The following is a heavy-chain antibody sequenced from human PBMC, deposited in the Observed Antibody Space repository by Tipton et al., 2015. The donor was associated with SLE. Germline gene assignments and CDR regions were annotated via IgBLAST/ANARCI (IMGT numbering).Heavy chain of an antibody. D-gene: IGHD6-13*01. CDR2: IYTSGST. CDR1: GGSISSGSYY. J-gene: IGHJ4*02. Sequence: LRLSCTVSGGSISSGSYYWSWIRQPAGKGLEWIGRIYTSGSTNYNPSLKSRVTISVDTSKNQFSLKLSSVTAADTAVYYCARESSWDPLFDYWGQGTLVTVSS. CDR3: ARESSWDPLFDY. V-gene: IGHV4-61*02.